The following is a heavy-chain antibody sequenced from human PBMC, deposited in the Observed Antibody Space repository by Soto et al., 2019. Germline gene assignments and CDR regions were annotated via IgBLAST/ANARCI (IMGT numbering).Heavy chain of an antibody. V-gene: IGHV3-73*01. CDR3: TRLNIFTAPIYNG. CDR2: IRSKTNNYAT. J-gene: IGHJ4*02. D-gene: IGHD1-20*01. CDR1: GFTFSKSA. Sequence: PGGSLRLSCATYGFTFSKSAIQWVSQASEKGLEWVGRIRSKTNNYATEYAASVKGSFTISRDDSKNTAYLQMNNLKTEDTAVYYCTRLNIFTAPIYNGWGQGT.